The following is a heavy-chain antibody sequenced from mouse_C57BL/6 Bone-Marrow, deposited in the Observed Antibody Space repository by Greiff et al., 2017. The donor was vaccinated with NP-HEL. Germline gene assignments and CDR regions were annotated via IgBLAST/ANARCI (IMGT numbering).Heavy chain of an antibody. V-gene: IGHV5-6*01. Sequence: EVKLMESGGDLVKPGGSLKLSCAASGFTFSSYGMSWVRQTPDKRLEWVATISSGGSYTYYPDSVKGRFIISRDNAKNTLYLQMSSLKSEDTAMYYCASPHYYGSSYRFAYWGQGTLVTVSA. J-gene: IGHJ3*01. D-gene: IGHD1-1*01. CDR1: GFTFSSYG. CDR2: ISSGGSYT. CDR3: ASPHYYGSSYRFAY.